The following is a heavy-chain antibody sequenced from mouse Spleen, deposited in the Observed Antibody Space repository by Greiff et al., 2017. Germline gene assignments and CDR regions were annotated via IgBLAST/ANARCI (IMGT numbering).Heavy chain of an antibody. V-gene: IGHV1-62-2*01. CDR3: ARHEGAYYSNHYYAMDY. CDR1: GYTFTEYT. D-gene: IGHD2-5*01. CDR2: FYPGSGSI. Sequence: VKLQESGAELVKPGASVKLSCKASGYTFTEYTIHWVKQRSGQGLEWIGWFYPGSGSIKYNEKFKDKATLTADKSSSTVYMELSRLTSEDSAVYFCARHEGAYYSNHYYAMDYWGQGTSVTVSS. J-gene: IGHJ4*01.